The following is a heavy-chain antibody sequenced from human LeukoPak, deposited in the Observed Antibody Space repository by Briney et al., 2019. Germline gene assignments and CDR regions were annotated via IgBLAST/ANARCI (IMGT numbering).Heavy chain of an antibody. V-gene: IGHV1-69*05. CDR2: IIPIFGTA. Sequence: SVTVSCKASGGTFSSYAISWVRQAPGQGLEWMGGIIPIFGTANYAQKFQGRVTITTDESTSTAYMELSSLRSEDTAVYYCAKHRGIKPHDAFDIWGQGTMVTVSS. J-gene: IGHJ3*02. D-gene: IGHD1-26*01. CDR3: AKHRGIKPHDAFDI. CDR1: GGTFSSYA.